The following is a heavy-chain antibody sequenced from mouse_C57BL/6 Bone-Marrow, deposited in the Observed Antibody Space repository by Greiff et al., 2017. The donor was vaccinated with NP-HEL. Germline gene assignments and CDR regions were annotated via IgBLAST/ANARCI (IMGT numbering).Heavy chain of an antibody. CDR1: GFTFTDYY. J-gene: IGHJ4*01. Sequence: EVKLLESGGGLVQPGGSLSLSCAASGFTFTDYYMSWVRQPPGKALEWLGFISNKANGYTTEYSASVKGRFTISRATSQSFLYLRMNALRAEGSATYYCAMSIYDDYADDPFYDMYYWGQGTAVTVSS. V-gene: IGHV7-3*01. CDR3: AMSIYDDYADDPFYDMYY. D-gene: IGHD2-4*01. CDR2: ISNKANGYTT.